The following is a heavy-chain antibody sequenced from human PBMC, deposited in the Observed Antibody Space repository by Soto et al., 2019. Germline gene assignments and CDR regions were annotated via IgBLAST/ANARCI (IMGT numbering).Heavy chain of an antibody. V-gene: IGHV1-69*13. D-gene: IGHD2-2*01. J-gene: IGHJ5*02. CDR3: ARVRTSCFLSFVP. Sequence: AVKVSCKASGGTFSRYAISWVGQAPAQGHEWMGGSIPIFGTANYAQKFQGRVTITADESTSTAYMELRSLRSEATAVYYCARVRTSCFLSFVPWGQGTLVTVYS. CDR1: GGTFSRYA. CDR2: SIPIFGTA.